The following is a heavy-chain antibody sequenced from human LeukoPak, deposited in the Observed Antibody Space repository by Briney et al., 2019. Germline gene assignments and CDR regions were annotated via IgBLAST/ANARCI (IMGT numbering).Heavy chain of an antibody. J-gene: IGHJ4*02. CDR1: GASISSGDFW. CDR3: ARVGKIGYYDNCGYIDF. V-gene: IGHV4-30-4*08. D-gene: IGHD3-22*01. CDR2: IYYSGST. Sequence: KASETLSLTCAVSGASISSGDFWWSWIRQPPGKGLEWIGYIYYSGSTYYNPSLRSRVTISVDTSKNQFSLELSSVTAADAAVYYCARVGKIGYYDNCGYIDFWGQGALVTVSS.